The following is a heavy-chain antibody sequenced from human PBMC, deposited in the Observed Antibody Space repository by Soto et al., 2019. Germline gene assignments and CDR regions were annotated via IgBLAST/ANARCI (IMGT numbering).Heavy chain of an antibody. Sequence: SETLSLTCTVSGGSISSSSYYWDWIRQPPGKGLEWIGSIYYSGSTYYNPSLTCRVTISVETSKNQFSLKLSSMTAAPTAVYYCARIMTYYDILTAHWRFDCLGQGTQVTVSS. CDR2: IYYSGST. D-gene: IGHD3-9*01. CDR3: ARIMTYYDILTAHWRFDC. J-gene: IGHJ4*02. CDR1: GGSISSSSYY. V-gene: IGHV4-39*01.